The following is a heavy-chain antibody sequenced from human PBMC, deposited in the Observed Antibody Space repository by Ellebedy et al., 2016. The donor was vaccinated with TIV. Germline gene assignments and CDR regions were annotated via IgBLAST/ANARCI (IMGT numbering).Heavy chain of an antibody. V-gene: IGHV4-39*01. D-gene: IGHD6-6*01. CDR2: IYYRGNT. CDR3: ARRGERKQLVVGFDY. Sequence: SETLSLTCTVSGGSISSSDYYWGWIREPPGKGLEWIGSIYYRGNTYYKPSLKSRITISVDTSKNQFSLNLSSVTAADTAVYYSARRGERKQLVVGFDYWGQGTLVTVSS. J-gene: IGHJ4*02. CDR1: GGSISSSDYY.